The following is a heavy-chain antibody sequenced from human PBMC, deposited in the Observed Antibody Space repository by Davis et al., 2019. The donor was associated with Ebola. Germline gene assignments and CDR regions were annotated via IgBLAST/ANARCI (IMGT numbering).Heavy chain of an antibody. V-gene: IGHV1-46*01. CDR2: INPSGGST. CDR1: GYTFTSYY. Sequence: ASVKVSCKASGYTFTSYYIHWVRQAPGQGLEWMGIINPSGGSTSYAQKFQGRVTMTRDASTSTVYMELSSLRSEDTAVHYCTKYITARRYFDYWGQGTLVTVSS. J-gene: IGHJ4*02. D-gene: IGHD6-6*01. CDR3: TKYITARRYFDY.